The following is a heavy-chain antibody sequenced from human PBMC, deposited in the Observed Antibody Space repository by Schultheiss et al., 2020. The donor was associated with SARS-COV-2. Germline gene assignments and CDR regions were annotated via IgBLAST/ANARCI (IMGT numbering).Heavy chain of an antibody. CDR3: ARDPGGPNSSDAFDY. Sequence: KISCKASGGTFSSYAISWVRQAPGQGLEWMGGIIPIFGTANYAQKFQGRVTITADKSTSTAYMELSSLRSEDTAVYYCARDPGGPNSSDAFDYWGQGTLVTVSS. D-gene: IGHD6-19*01. V-gene: IGHV1-69*06. CDR2: IIPIFGTA. J-gene: IGHJ4*02. CDR1: GGTFSSYA.